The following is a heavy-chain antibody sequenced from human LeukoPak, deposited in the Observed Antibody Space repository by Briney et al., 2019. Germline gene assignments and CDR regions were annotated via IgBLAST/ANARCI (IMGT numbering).Heavy chain of an antibody. CDR1: GGTFSSYA. CDR3: ARGLIDIVVVPAASPYYYYGMDV. D-gene: IGHD2-2*01. CDR2: IIPILGIA. J-gene: IGHJ6*02. Sequence: SVKVSCKASGGTFSSYAISWVRQAPGQGLEWMGRIIPILGIANYAQKLQGRVTITADKSTSTAYMELSSLRSEDTAVYYCARGLIDIVVVPAASPYYYYGMDVWGQGTTVTVSS. V-gene: IGHV1-69*04.